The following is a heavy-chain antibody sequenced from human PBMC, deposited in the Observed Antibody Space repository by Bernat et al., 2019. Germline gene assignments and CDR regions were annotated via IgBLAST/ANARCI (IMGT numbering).Heavy chain of an antibody. CDR2: INPNSGGT. CDR1: GYTFTGYY. CDR3: ATSSKYSSSWYDY. V-gene: IGHV1-2*04. D-gene: IGHD6-13*01. Sequence: QVQLVQSGAEVKKPGASVKVSCKASGYTFTGYYMHWVRQAPGQGLEWMGWINPNSGGTNYAQKFQGWVTMTRDTSISTAYMELSRLRSDETAVYYCATSSKYSSSWYDYWGQGTLVTVSS. J-gene: IGHJ4*02.